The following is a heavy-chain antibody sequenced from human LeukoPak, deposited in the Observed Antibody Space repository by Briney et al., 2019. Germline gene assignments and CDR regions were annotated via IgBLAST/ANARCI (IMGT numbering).Heavy chain of an antibody. CDR3: ARRTIFGVANQETFDY. CDR2: IIPIFGTA. V-gene: IGHV1-69*13. Sequence: SVKVSCKASGGTFSSYAISWVRQAPGQGLEWMGGIIPIFGTANYAQKFQGRVTITADESTSTAYMELSSLRSEDTAVYYCARRTIFGVANQETFDYWGQETLVTVYS. D-gene: IGHD3-3*01. J-gene: IGHJ4*02. CDR1: GGTFSSYA.